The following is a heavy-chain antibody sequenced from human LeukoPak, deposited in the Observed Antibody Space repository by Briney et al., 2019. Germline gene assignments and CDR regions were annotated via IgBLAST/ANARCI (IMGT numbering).Heavy chain of an antibody. CDR2: IYPGDSDT. CDR1: GYSFTSYW. V-gene: IGHV5-51*01. J-gene: IGHJ4*02. Sequence: GESLKISCKGSGYSFTSYWIGWVRQMPGKGLEWMGIIYPGDSDTRYSPSFQGQVTISADKSISTAYLQWSSLKASDTAMYYCTRQAYYDILTGYYGNYFDYWGQGTLVTVSS. CDR3: TRQAYYDILTGYYGNYFDY. D-gene: IGHD3-9*01.